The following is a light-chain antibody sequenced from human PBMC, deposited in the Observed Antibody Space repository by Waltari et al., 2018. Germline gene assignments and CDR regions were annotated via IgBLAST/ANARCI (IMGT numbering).Light chain of an antibody. J-gene: IGKJ1*01. V-gene: IGKV1-39*01. CDR2: GAS. Sequence: IHLTQSPSSLPASIGETVTITCRASQTINNYLNWYQQETGKAPRLLVYGASTLRSGVHPRFSGSGSGMEFTLTISGLQPEDFASYHCQQSYNMPWTFGQGTKVEI. CDR3: QQSYNMPWT. CDR1: QTINNY.